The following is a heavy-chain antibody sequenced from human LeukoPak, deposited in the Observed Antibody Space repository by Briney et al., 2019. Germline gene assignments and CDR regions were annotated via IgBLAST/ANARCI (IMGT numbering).Heavy chain of an antibody. CDR3: AKDAVAACSNGVCYTFYYYHMDV. CDR2: IGYDGSNT. J-gene: IGHJ6*03. CDR1: GFTFISYG. Sequence: GGSLRLSCAASGFTFISYGMHWVRQAPGKGLEWVAFIGYDGSNTFYADSVKGRFTISRDNSKNTLYLQMNSLRAEDTSVYYCAKDAVAACSNGVCYTFYYYHMDVWGKGTTVTVSS. D-gene: IGHD2-8*01. V-gene: IGHV3-30*02.